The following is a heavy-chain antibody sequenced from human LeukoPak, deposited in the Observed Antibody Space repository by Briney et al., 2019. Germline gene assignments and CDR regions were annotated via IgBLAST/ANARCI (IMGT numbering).Heavy chain of an antibody. Sequence: SETLSLTCTVSGGYISSSTYYWGWLRQPPGKGLEWIGSISYSGSSYYNPSLKSRVTISVDTSKNQFSLKVSSVTAADTAVYYCARLFYDFWSGHYYYYMDVWGKGTTVTVSS. J-gene: IGHJ6*03. V-gene: IGHV4-39*01. CDR1: GGYISSSTYY. CDR2: ISYSGSS. CDR3: ARLFYDFWSGHYYYYMDV. D-gene: IGHD3-3*01.